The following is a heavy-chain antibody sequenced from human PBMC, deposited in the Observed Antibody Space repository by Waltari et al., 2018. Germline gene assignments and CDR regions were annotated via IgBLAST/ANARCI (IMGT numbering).Heavy chain of an antibody. V-gene: IGHV4-34*01. D-gene: IGHD3-9*01. CDR3: ARQNVLRYIDWLFHPSYYFDY. J-gene: IGHJ4*02. CDR2: INHSGST. Sequence: QVQLQQWGAGLLKPSETLSLTCAVYGGSFSGYYWSWFRQPPGKGLEWLGEINHSGSTNYNPSLKSRVTISVDTSKNQFSLKLSSVTAADTAVYYCARQNVLRYIDWLFHPSYYFDYWGQGTLVTVSS. CDR1: GGSFSGYY.